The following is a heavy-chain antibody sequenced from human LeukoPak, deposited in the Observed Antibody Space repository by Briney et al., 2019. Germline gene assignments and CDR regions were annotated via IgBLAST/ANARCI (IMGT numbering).Heavy chain of an antibody. Sequence: PSQTLSLTCTVPGGSISSGGYYWSWIRQPPGKGLEWIGYIYYSGSTYYNPSLKSRVTISVDTSKNQFSLKLSSVTAADTAVYYCASGGNFWSGYSNWFDPWGQGTLVTVSS. V-gene: IGHV4-30-4*08. CDR3: ASGGNFWSGYSNWFDP. CDR2: IYYSGST. CDR1: GGSISSGGYY. D-gene: IGHD3-3*01. J-gene: IGHJ5*02.